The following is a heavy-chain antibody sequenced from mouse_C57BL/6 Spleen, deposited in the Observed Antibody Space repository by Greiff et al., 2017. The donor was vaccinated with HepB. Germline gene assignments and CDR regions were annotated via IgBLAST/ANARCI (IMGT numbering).Heavy chain of an antibody. Sequence: EVKVEESGGGLVQPGGSMKLSCVASGFTFSNYWMNWVRQSPEKGLEWFAQIRLKSDNYATHYAESVKGRFNISRDDSKSSVYLQMNNLRAEDTGIYYCTCTGYYWFAYWGQGTLVTVSA. CDR3: TCTGYYWFAY. J-gene: IGHJ3*01. CDR1: GFTFSNYW. D-gene: IGHD2-3*01. CDR2: IRLKSDNYAT. V-gene: IGHV6-3*01.